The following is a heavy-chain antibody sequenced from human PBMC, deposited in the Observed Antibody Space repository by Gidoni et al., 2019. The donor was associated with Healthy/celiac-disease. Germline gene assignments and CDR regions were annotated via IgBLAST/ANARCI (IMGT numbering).Heavy chain of an antibody. D-gene: IGHD1-26*01. J-gene: IGHJ4*02. Sequence: QVQLQQWGAGLLKPSETLSLTWAVYGGSFSGYYWSWIRQPPGKGLEWIGEINHSGSTNYNPSLKSRVTISVDTSKNQFSLKLSSVTAADTAVYYCATRGEQIDYWGQGTLVTVSS. CDR3: ATRGEQIDY. CDR2: INHSGST. CDR1: GGSFSGYY. V-gene: IGHV4-34*01.